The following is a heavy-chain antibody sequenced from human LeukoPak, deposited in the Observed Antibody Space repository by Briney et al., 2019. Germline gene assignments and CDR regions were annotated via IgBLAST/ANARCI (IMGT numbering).Heavy chain of an antibody. CDR1: GGSFSGYY. J-gene: IGHJ6*03. D-gene: IGHD6-13*01. V-gene: IGHV4-34*01. Sequence: PSETLSLTCAVYGGSFSGYYWSWIRQPPGKGLEWIGEINHSGSTNYNPSLKSRVTISVDTSKNQFSLKLSSVTAADTAVYYCASIAAAGSYYYYYYMDVWGKGTTVTVSS. CDR3: ASIAAAGSYYYYYYMDV. CDR2: INHSGST.